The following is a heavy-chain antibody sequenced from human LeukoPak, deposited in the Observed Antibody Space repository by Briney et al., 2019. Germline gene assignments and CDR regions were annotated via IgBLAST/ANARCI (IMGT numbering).Heavy chain of an antibody. CDR2: MSYDGGHR. CDR1: GFTFKNYG. J-gene: IGHJ4*02. CDR3: AKGCSSTSCAIEFDS. V-gene: IGHV3-30*18. D-gene: IGHD2-2*01. Sequence: RRSLRLSCAGSGFTFKNYGIHWVRQAPGKGLEWVAGMSYDGGHRYYGDSVKGRFTISRDNSKDTVYVEMNSLRPEDTALYYCAKGCSSTSCAIEFDSWGQGTLVTVSS.